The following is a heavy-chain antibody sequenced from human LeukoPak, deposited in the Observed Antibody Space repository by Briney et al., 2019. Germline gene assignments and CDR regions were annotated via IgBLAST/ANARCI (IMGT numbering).Heavy chain of an antibody. CDR3: ARYCGGDCYGMDV. J-gene: IGHJ6*02. Sequence: PGGSLRLSCAASGFTFSSYGMHWVRQAPGKGLEWVAVIWYDGSNKYYADSVKGRFTISRDNPKNSLYLQMNSLRAEDTAVYYCARYCGGDCYGMDVWGQGTTVTVSS. CDR1: GFTFSSYG. V-gene: IGHV3-33*03. D-gene: IGHD2-21*02. CDR2: IWYDGSNK.